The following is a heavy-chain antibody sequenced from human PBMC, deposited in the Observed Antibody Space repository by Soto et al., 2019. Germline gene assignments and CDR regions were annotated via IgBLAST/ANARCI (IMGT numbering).Heavy chain of an antibody. J-gene: IGHJ5*02. V-gene: IGHV4-59*01. CDR2: IYYSGST. CDR1: GGSISSYY. D-gene: IGHD6-6*01. Sequence: SETLSLTCTVCGGSISSYYWSWIRQPPGKGLEWIGYIYYSGSTNYNPSLKSRVTISVDTSKNQFSLKLSSVTAADTAVYYCARIAAPSNWFDPWGQRTLVTVSS. CDR3: ARIAAPSNWFDP.